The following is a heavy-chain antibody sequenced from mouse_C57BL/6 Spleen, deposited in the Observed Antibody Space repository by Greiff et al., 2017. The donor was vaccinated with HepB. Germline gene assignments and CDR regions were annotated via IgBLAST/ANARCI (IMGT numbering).Heavy chain of an antibody. D-gene: IGHD1-1*02. CDR3: ARDYGGDD. J-gene: IGHJ4*01. CDR1: GFNIKDYY. CDR2: IDPEDGET. V-gene: IGHV14-2*01. Sequence: VQLQQSGAELVKPGASVKLSCTASGFNIKDYYMHWVKQRTEQGLEWIGRIDPEDGETKYAQKFQGKATITADTSSNTAYLQLSSLTSEDTAVYYCARDYGGDDWGQGTSVTFSS.